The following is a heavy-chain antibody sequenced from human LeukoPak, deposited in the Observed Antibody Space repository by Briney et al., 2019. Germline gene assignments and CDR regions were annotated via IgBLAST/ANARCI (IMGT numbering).Heavy chain of an antibody. CDR1: ELTFSSYA. J-gene: IGHJ4*02. CDR3: ARGGSRHPSPEDY. V-gene: IGHV3-7*03. D-gene: IGHD1-1*01. CDR2: IKQDGSGK. Sequence: GGSLRLSCAASELTFSSYAMHWVRQAPGKGLAWVANIKQDGSGKYFVDSVKGRFTISRDNAKNSPYLQMSSLRAEDTAVYYCARGGSRHPSPEDYWGRGTLVTVSS.